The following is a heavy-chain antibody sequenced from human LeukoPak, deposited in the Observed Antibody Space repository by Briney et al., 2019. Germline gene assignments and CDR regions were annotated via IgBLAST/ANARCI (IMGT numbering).Heavy chain of an antibody. D-gene: IGHD2-2*01. CDR1: GFTFSSYW. CDR3: ARDEDCSSTSCYYFDY. V-gene: IGHV3-7*01. J-gene: IGHJ4*02. CDR2: INHNGNVN. Sequence: GGSLRLSCAASGFTFSSYWMNWARQAPGKGLEWVASINHNGNVNYYVDSVKGRFTISRDNAKNSLYLQMNSLRAEDTAVYYCARDEDCSSTSCYYFDYWGQGTLVTVSS.